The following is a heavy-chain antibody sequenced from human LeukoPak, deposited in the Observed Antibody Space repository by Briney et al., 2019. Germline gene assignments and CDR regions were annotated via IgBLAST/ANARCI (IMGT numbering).Heavy chain of an antibody. J-gene: IGHJ3*02. CDR3: AKDYDSSGWAAFDI. CDR1: GFTFNSFG. Sequence: GGSLRLSCAASGFTFNSFGMHWVREAPGKGLEWVAVISYDGSNKYFADSVKGRFTISRDNSKNTLYLQMNSLRAEDTAVYYCAKDYDSSGWAAFDIWGQGTMVTVSS. V-gene: IGHV3-30*18. CDR2: ISYDGSNK. D-gene: IGHD3-22*01.